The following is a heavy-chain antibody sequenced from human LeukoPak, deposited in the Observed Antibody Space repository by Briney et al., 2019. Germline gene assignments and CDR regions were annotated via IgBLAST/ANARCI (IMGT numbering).Heavy chain of an antibody. J-gene: IGHJ4*02. CDR1: VGSLSRSSYY. D-gene: IGHD3-10*01. Sequence: SETLSLTCTVSVGSLSRSSYYWGWVRQPPGKGLEWIGSIYYSRSTYYNPSLKSRVTISVDTSKNQFSLKLSSVTAADTAVYYCARAAPHYYGSGSYHDYWGQGTLVTVSS. V-gene: IGHV4-39*07. CDR3: ARAAPHYYGSGSYHDY. CDR2: IYYSRST.